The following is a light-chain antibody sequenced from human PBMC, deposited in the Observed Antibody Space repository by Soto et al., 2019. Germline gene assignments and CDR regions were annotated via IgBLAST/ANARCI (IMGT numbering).Light chain of an antibody. J-gene: IGLJ2*01. CDR3: ALYVGSGTVV. Sequence: SYELTQPPSVSVAPGQTALISCEGENIGTNSVHWYQQRPGQAPVLVVYDDSDRPSGIPERFSGSILGNKAALTITGAQADDESDYYCALYVGSGTVVFGGGTKLTVL. V-gene: IGLV3-21*02. CDR1: NIGTNS. CDR2: DDS.